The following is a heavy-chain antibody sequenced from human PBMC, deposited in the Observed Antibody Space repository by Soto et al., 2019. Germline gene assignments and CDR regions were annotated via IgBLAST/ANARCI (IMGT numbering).Heavy chain of an antibody. D-gene: IGHD6-19*01. V-gene: IGHV4-30-4*01. CDR1: GGSISSGDYY. J-gene: IGHJ5*02. Sequence: QVQLQESGPVLVKPSQTVSLTCTVSGGSISSGDYYWSWIRQPPGKGLEWIANIYYSGTTYYNSSLESRITMSVDTSKNQFSLKLNSVTAADTAVYYCARVSSGWYRIDPWGQGILVTVSS. CDR2: IYYSGTT. CDR3: ARVSSGWYRIDP.